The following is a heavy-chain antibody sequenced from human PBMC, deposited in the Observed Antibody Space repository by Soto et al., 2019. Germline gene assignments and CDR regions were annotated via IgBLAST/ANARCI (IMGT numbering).Heavy chain of an antibody. J-gene: IGHJ6*02. CDR1: GFTSSSYS. CDR2: ISSSSTYI. CDR3: AHQTSGYYYYGMDV. V-gene: IGHV3-21*01. Sequence: EVQLVESGGGLVKPGGSLRLSCAASGFTSSSYSMDWVRQAPGKGLEWVSSISSSSTYIHYADSVKGRFTISRDNAKNSLDLQMNSLSAEDTAVYYCAHQTSGYYYYGMDVWGQGTTVTVSS.